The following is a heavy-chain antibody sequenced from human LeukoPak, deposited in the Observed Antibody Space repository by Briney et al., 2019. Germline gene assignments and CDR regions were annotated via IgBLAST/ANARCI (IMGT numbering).Heavy chain of an antibody. CDR2: ISYDGSNK. V-gene: IGHV3-30-3*01. CDR3: AREVGRGSYYGFDY. Sequence: GGSLRLSCTASGFTFSGYAMHWVRQAPGKGLEWVAVISYDGSNKYYADSVKGRFTISRDNSKNTLYLQMNSLRAEDTAVYYCAREVGRGSYYGFDYWGQGTLVTVSS. CDR1: GFTFSGYA. D-gene: IGHD1-26*01. J-gene: IGHJ4*02.